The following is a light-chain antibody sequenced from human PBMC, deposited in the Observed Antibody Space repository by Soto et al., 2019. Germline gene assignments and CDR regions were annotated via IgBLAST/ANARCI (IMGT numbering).Light chain of an antibody. CDR2: EVS. V-gene: IGLV2-14*01. Sequence: QSVLTQPASVSGSPGQSITIACTGTSSDVGGYKYVSWYQQLPGKAPKLMIYEVSNRPSGVSNRFSGSKSGNTASLTISGLQAEDEADYYCSSYASSSILVFGGGTKLTVL. CDR1: SSDVGGYKY. J-gene: IGLJ2*01. CDR3: SSYASSSILV.